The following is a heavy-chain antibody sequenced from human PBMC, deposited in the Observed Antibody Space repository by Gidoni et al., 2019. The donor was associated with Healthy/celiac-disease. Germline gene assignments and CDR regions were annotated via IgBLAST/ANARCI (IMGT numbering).Heavy chain of an antibody. CDR3: TRGDSSYWYFDL. CDR2: IRSKAYGGTT. Sequence: EVQLVASGGGLVQPGRSLRLSCTASGLPFGVYSMSWVRQGPGKGLACVCFIRSKAYGGTTEYAASVKGRFTISSDDSKSIAYLQMNSLKTEDTAVYYCTRGDSSYWYFDLWGRGTLVTVSS. V-gene: IGHV3-49*04. CDR1: GLPFGVYS. D-gene: IGHD4-4*01. J-gene: IGHJ2*01.